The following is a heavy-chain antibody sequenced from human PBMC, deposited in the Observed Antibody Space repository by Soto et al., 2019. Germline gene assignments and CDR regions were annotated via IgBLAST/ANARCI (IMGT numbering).Heavy chain of an antibody. V-gene: IGHV3-30*18. D-gene: IGHD3-16*02. CDR2: ISYDGSNK. Sequence: QVQLVESGGGVVQPGRSLRLSCAASGFTFSSYGMHWVRQAPGKGLEWVAVISYDGSNKYYADSVKGRFTISRDNSKNTMYLQMNSLRTEDKAVYYCAKENYVWGSYHMDYWGQGTLVTVSS. J-gene: IGHJ4*02. CDR3: AKENYVWGSYHMDY. CDR1: GFTFSSYG.